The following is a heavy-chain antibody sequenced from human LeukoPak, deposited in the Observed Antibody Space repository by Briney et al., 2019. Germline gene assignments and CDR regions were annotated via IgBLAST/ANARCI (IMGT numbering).Heavy chain of an antibody. CDR3: ARVVNEKINSGYYSDF. CDR1: GFGFGYYH. V-gene: IGHV3-64*02. CDR2: ISSSGRNT. J-gene: IGHJ4*02. Sequence: PGGSLRLSCAASGFGFGYYHLHWVRQAPGKGLECVAAISSSGRNTYYADSVKGRFTISRDNAENSLYLQMNSLRAEDTAVYYCARVVNEKINSGYYSDFWGQGTRATVSS. D-gene: IGHD3-22*01.